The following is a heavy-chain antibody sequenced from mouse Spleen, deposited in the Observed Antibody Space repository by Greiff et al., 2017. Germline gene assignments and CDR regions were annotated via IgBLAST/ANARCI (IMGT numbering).Heavy chain of an antibody. J-gene: IGHJ3*01. Sequence: EVQLQQSGAELVRPGASVKLSCTASGFNIKDDYMHWVKQRPEQGLEWIGWIDPENGDTEYASKFQGEATITADTSSNTAYLQLSSLTSEDTAVYYCTTSNYETWFAYWGQGTLVTVSA. CDR3: TTSNYETWFAY. D-gene: IGHD2-5*01. CDR2: IDPENGDT. CDR1: GFNIKDDY. V-gene: IGHV14-4*01.